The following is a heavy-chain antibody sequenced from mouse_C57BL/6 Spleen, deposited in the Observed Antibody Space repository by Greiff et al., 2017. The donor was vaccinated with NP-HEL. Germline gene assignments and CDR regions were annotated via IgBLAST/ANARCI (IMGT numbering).Heavy chain of an antibody. CDR2: INYDGSST. CDR3: ARDGLDHAMDY. CDR1: GFTFSDYY. J-gene: IGHJ4*01. D-gene: IGHD2-2*01. V-gene: IGHV5-16*01. Sequence: DVKLVESEGGLVQPGSSMKLSCTASGFTFSDYYMAWVRQVPEKGLEWVAHINYDGSSTYYLDSLKSRFIISRDNAKNILYLQMSSLTSEDTATYYCARDGLDHAMDYWGQGTSVTVSS.